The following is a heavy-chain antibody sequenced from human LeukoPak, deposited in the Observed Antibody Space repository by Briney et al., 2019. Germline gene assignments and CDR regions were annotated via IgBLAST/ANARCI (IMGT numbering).Heavy chain of an antibody. J-gene: IGHJ4*02. D-gene: IGHD3-3*01. CDR3: ARSGYDFWSGYYLGPTPADFDY. V-gene: IGHV3-66*02. CDR2: IYSGGST. Sequence: GGSLRLSCAASGFTVSSNYMSWVRQAPGKGLEWVSVIYSGGSTYYADSVKGRFTISRDNSKNTLYLQMNSLRAEDTAVYYCARSGYDFWSGYYLGPTPADFDYWGQGTLVTVSS. CDR1: GFTVSSNY.